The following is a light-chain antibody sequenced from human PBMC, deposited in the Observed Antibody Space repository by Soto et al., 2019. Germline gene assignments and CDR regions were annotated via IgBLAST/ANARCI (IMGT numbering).Light chain of an antibody. CDR3: QKYNSAPLP. Sequence: QRSQSNSSMSACVGDRDTITCRASQAINNYLAWYQQKPGKFPKLLIYAASTLHPGVPSRFSGSGSGTDFTLTISSLQPEDVATYYCQKYNSAPLPSGPGTRLEIK. CDR2: AAS. CDR1: QAINNY. J-gene: IGKJ5*01. V-gene: IGKV1-27*01.